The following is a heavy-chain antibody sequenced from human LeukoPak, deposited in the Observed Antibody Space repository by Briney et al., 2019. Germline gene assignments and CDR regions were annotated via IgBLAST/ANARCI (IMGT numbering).Heavy chain of an antibody. CDR2: ISSSSSYI. D-gene: IGHD5-12*01. Sequence: GGSLRLSCAASGFTFSSYIMNWVRQAPGKGLEWVSSISSSSSYIYYADSVKGRFTISRDNAKNSLYLQMNSLRAEDTAVYYCASWLRLGGGTLDYWGQGTLVTVSS. CDR1: GFTFSSYI. V-gene: IGHV3-21*01. CDR3: ASWLRLGGGTLDY. J-gene: IGHJ4*02.